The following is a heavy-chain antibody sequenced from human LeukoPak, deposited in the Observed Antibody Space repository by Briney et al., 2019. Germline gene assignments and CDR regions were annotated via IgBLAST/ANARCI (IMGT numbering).Heavy chain of an antibody. D-gene: IGHD5-18*01. CDR2: IRYDGSNK. J-gene: IGHJ3*02. CDR1: GFTFSSYG. Sequence: GGSLRLSCAASGFTFSSYGMHWVRQAPGKGLEWVAFIRYDGSNKYYADSVKGRFTISRDNAKNSLYLQMNSLRAEDTAVYYCAREGPYSYGPGDAFDIWGQGTMVTVSS. V-gene: IGHV3-30*02. CDR3: AREGPYSYGPGDAFDI.